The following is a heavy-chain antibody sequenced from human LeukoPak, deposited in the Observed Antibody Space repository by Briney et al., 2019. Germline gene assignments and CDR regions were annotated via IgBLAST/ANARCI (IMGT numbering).Heavy chain of an antibody. CDR2: IYYSGST. D-gene: IGHD1-14*01. V-gene: IGHV4-39*02. CDR3: ALSGGRPGGNLPESGDF. Sequence: SETLSLTCSVSGDSISTSSYYWGWIRQPPGKGLEGIGTIYYSGSTYYNPSLKSRVTISVDTSKSHFSLKLRSVTAADTAIYYCALSGGRPGGNLPESGDFWGQGTLVIVSS. J-gene: IGHJ4*02. CDR1: GDSISTSSYY.